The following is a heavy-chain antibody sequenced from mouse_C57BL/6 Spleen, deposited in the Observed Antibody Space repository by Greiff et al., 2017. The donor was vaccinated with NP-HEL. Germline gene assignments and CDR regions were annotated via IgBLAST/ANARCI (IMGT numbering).Heavy chain of an antibody. CDR1: GFTFSSYA. D-gene: IGHD1-1*01. V-gene: IGHV5-4*01. CDR2: ISDGGSYT. CDR3: AREEYYGSSYDAMDY. J-gene: IGHJ4*01. Sequence: EVQRVESGGGLVKPGGSLKLSCAASGFTFSSYAMSWVRQTPEKRLEWVATISDGGSYTYYPDNVKGRFTISRDNAKNNLYLQMSHLKSEDTAMYYCAREEYYGSSYDAMDYWGQGTSVTVSS.